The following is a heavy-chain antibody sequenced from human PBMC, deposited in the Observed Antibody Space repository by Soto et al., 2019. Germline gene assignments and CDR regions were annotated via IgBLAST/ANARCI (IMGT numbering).Heavy chain of an antibody. CDR2: IHHSGST. D-gene: IGHD6-19*01. CDR3: ARSAGWYAVHS. Sequence: QVQLQESGPGLVKPSGTLSLTCAVSAVSISSGSFWGWVRQPPGKGLEWIGDIHHSGSTNYNPSLKSRVTRAVDTSKSHFSLKLNSVTAADTAVYYCARSAGWYAVHSWGQGILVIVSS. V-gene: IGHV4-4*02. J-gene: IGHJ4*02. CDR1: AVSISSGSF.